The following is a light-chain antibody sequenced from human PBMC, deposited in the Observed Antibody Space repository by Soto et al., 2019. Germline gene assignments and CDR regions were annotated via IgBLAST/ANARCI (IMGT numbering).Light chain of an antibody. V-gene: IGKV4-1*01. CDR1: QSVLYSSDNKNY. Sequence: DIVMTQSPDSLAVSLGERATINCKSSQSVLYSSDNKNYLAWYQQKPGQPPKLLIYWASTRESGVPDRFSGSGSGTDFTLTISSLQAEDVAVYYCQQYISTRTFGQGTKVDIK. CDR3: QQYISTRT. J-gene: IGKJ1*01. CDR2: WAS.